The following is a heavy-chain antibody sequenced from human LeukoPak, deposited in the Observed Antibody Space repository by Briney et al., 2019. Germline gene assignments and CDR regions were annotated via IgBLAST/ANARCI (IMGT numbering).Heavy chain of an antibody. Sequence: GALRLSCAASGFTFSIYTMNGVRQDPGKGLEWIGEIHHSGSTNYNPSLKSRVTLSVDKSKNQLSLMLTSVTAADTAVYYCARASTSVTTFGFDYWGQGTLVTVSS. CDR1: GFTFSIYTM. CDR3: ARASTSVTTFGFDY. V-gene: IGHV4-4*02. J-gene: IGHJ4*02. CDR2: IHHSGST. D-gene: IGHD4-17*01.